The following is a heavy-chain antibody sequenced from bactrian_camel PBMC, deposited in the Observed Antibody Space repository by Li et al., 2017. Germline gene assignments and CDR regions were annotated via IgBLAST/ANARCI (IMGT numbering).Heavy chain of an antibody. V-gene: IGHV3S31*01. D-gene: IGHD2*01. CDR1: RYIYNRPC. CDR3: AAGDTWYCLSDFRARNFAY. J-gene: IGHJ6*01. Sequence: VQLVESGGGSVQAGGSLRLSCAASRYIYNRPCMGWFRQAPGKGREGVAIIDLGDGTAWYADSVRGRFTISQDAAEKTTYLQMNSLKPEDTGLYFCAAGDTWYCLSDFRARNFAYWGQGTQVTVS. CDR2: IDLGDGTA.